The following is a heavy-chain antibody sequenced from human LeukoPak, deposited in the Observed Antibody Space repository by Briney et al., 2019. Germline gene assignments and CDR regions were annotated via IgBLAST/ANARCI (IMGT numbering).Heavy chain of an antibody. Sequence: GESLKISCKGSGYSFTSYWIGWVRQMPGKGLEWMGIIYPGDSDTRYSPSFQGQVTISADKSISTAYLQWSSLKASDTAMYYCARRNYYDSSGIRREYWYFDLWGRGTLVTVSS. V-gene: IGHV5-51*01. CDR1: GYSFTSYW. CDR3: ARRNYYDSSGIRREYWYFDL. CDR2: IYPGDSDT. D-gene: IGHD3-22*01. J-gene: IGHJ2*01.